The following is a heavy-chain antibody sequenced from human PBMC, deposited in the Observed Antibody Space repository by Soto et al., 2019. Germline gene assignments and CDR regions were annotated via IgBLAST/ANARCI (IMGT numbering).Heavy chain of an antibody. CDR1: GESISNSSYY. J-gene: IGHJ4*02. D-gene: IGHD2-21*02. V-gene: IGHV4-39*01. Sequence: TLSLTCIVSGESISNSSYYWGWIRQPPGKGLEWIGSIYYSGRTYYNPSFKSRVTISIDTSKNQFSLKLSSVTATDTAVYYCARQRTTVVTQAYFDHWGQGALVTVSS. CDR2: IYYSGRT. CDR3: ARQRTTVVTQAYFDH.